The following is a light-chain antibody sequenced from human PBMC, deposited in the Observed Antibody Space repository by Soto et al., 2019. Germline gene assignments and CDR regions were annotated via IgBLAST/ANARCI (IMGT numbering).Light chain of an antibody. J-gene: IGKJ1*01. V-gene: IGKV3-15*01. CDR3: QQYNDWPRT. CDR2: GAS. CDR1: QSVFSN. Sequence: EIVMTQSPATLSVSPGERATLSCRASQSVFSNLAWYQQKPGQAPGLLIHGASTRATGIPARFSGSGSGTEFTLTISSLQSEDFAVYYCQQYNDWPRTFGRGTKVEIK.